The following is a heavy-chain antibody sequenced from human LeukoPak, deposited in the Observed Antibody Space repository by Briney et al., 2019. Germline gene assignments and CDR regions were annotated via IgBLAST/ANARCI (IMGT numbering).Heavy chain of an antibody. CDR2: IYPGDSDT. V-gene: IGHV5-51*01. CDR3: ARRGYCSSTSCYRELGY. CDR1: GYSFTSYW. J-gene: IGHJ4*02. Sequence: GESLKISCKGSGYSFTSYWIGWVRQMPGKGLEWMGIIYPGDSDTRYSPSFQGQVTISADKSISTAYLQWSSLKASDTAMYYCARRGYCSSTSCYRELGYWGQGTLVTVSS. D-gene: IGHD2-2*02.